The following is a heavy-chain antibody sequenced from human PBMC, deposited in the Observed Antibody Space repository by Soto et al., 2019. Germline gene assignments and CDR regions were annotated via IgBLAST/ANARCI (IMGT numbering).Heavy chain of an antibody. J-gene: IGHJ6*02. CDR2: IDPSDSYT. Sequence: PGESLKISCKGSGYSFTSYWISWVRQMPGKGLEWMGRIDPSDSYTNYSPFFQGHVTISADKSISTAYLQWSSLKASDTAMYYCARGDTVVTPFYYYYGMDVWGQGTTVTVSS. CDR1: GYSFTSYW. V-gene: IGHV5-10-1*01. D-gene: IGHD2-21*02. CDR3: ARGDTVVTPFYYYYGMDV.